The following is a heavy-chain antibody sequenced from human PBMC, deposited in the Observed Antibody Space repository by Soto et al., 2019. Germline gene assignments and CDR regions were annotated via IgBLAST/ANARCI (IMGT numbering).Heavy chain of an antibody. CDR2: IYSGGST. Sequence: GGTLRLPWAACGFTVIRNYMSWGRQAPGKGLEWVSVIYSGGSTYYADSVKGRFTISRDNSKNTLYLQMNSLRAEDTAVYYCASHDGPGGYSYYGMDVWGQGTTGTVS. CDR1: GFTVIRNY. CDR3: ASHDGPGGYSYYGMDV. D-gene: IGHD2-8*01. J-gene: IGHJ6*02. V-gene: IGHV3-53*01.